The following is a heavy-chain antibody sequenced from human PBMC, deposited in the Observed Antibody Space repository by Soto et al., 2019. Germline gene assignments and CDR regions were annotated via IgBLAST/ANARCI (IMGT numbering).Heavy chain of an antibody. J-gene: IGHJ6*02. CDR2: IYHSGST. Sequence: PSETVSLTCAVSGYSISSGYYWGWIRQPPGKGLEWIGSIYHSGSTYYNPSLKSRVTISVDTSKNQFSLKLSSVTAADTAVYYCARVGGYTGWNYYYYYYGMDVWGQGTTVTVSS. D-gene: IGHD1-7*01. CDR3: ARVGGYTGWNYYYYYYGMDV. V-gene: IGHV4-38-2*01. CDR1: GYSISSGYY.